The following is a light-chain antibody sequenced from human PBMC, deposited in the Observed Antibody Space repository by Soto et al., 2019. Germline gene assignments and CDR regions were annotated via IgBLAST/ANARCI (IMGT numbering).Light chain of an antibody. CDR2: YNN. CDR1: GSNIGSNT. CDR3: AAWDDSLYGWV. J-gene: IGLJ3*02. Sequence: QSVLTQPPSASGTPGQRVTISCSGSGSNIGSNTVNWYQHLPGTAPTLLIYYNNQRPSGVPDRFSGSKSGTSASLAISGLQSEDEAHYYCAAWDDSLYGWVFGGGTKLTVL. V-gene: IGLV1-44*01.